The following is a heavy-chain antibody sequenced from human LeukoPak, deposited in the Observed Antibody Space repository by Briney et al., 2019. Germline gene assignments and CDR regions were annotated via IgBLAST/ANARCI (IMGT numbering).Heavy chain of an antibody. CDR1: GGSISSGGYY. CDR3: ARHMGGCSSTSCYPTHFDY. V-gene: IGHV4-39*01. Sequence: SETLSLTCTVSGGSISSGGYYWSWIRQPPGKGLEWIGSIYYSGSTYYNPSLKSRVTISVDTSKNQFSLKLSSVTAADTAVYYCARHMGGCSSTSCYPTHFDYWGQGTLVTVSS. CDR2: IYYSGST. D-gene: IGHD2-2*01. J-gene: IGHJ4*02.